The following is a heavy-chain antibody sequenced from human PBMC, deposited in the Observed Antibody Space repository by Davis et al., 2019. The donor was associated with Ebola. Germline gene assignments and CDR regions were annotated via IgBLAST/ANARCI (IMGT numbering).Heavy chain of an antibody. Sequence: MPSETLSLTCAVYGGSFSGYYWSWIRQPPGKGLEWIGEINHSGSTNYNPSLKSRVTISVDTSKNQFSLKLSSVTAADTAVYYCAPNVGYSGYPWGQGTLVTVSS. CDR3: APNVGYSGYP. V-gene: IGHV4-34*01. CDR1: GGSFSGYY. J-gene: IGHJ5*02. CDR2: INHSGST. D-gene: IGHD1-26*01.